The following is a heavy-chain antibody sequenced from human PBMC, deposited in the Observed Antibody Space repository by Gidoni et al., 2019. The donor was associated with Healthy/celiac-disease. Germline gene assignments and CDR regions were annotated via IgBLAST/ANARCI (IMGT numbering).Heavy chain of an antibody. CDR3: ARVHSSGWIAY. D-gene: IGHD6-19*01. V-gene: IGHV3-21*01. CDR2: ISSSSSYI. J-gene: IGHJ4*02. Sequence: EVQLVESGGGLVKPGGSLRLSCAASGFTFSSYSMNWVRQAPGKGLEGVSSISSSSSYIYYADSVKGRFTISRDNAKNSLYLQMNSLRADDTAVYYCARVHSSGWIAYWGQGTLVTVSS. CDR1: GFTFSSYS.